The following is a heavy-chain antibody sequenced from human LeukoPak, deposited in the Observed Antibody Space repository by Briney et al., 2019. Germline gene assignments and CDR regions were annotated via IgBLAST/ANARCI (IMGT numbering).Heavy chain of an antibody. V-gene: IGHV4-4*02. J-gene: IGHJ4*02. CDR1: GGSISSSNW. Sequence: SGTLSLTCAVSGGSISSSNWWSWVRQPPGKGLEWIGEIYHSGSTNYNPSLKSRVSISVDTSKNQFSLKLSSVTAADTAIHYCATGSIAGFLDWGPGTLVTVSS. D-gene: IGHD6-13*01. CDR2: IYHSGST. CDR3: ATGSIAGFLD.